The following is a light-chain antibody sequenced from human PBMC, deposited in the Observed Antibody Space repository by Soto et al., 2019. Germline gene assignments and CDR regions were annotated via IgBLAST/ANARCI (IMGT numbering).Light chain of an antibody. J-gene: IGKJ1*01. CDR3: QQYNLYWT. CDR2: KAS. CDR1: QTISNW. V-gene: IGKV1-5*03. Sequence: DIPMTQSPSTLPASVGDRVTITCRASQTISNWLAWYQQKPGKVPKLLIYKASSLESGDPSRFSGSGSATEFTLTISSLQPDDFATYYCQQYNLYWTFGQGTKVEIK.